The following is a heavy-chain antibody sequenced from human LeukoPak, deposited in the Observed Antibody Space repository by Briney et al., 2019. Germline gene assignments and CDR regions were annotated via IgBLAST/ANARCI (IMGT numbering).Heavy chain of an antibody. CDR2: ISSSGSYI. CDR1: GFTFSSYS. CDR3: ARDPNYYDSSGYSDY. V-gene: IGHV3-21*01. J-gene: IGHJ4*02. D-gene: IGHD3-22*01. Sequence: PGGSLRLSCAASGFTFSSYSMNWVRQAPGKGLEWVSSISSSGSYIYYADSVKGRFIISRDNAKNSLYLQMNSLRAEDTAVYYCARDPNYYDSSGYSDYWGQGTLVTVSS.